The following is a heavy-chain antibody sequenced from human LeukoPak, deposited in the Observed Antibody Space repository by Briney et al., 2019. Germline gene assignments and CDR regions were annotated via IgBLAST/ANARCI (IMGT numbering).Heavy chain of an antibody. CDR2: INLRGST. V-gene: IGHV4-34*01. CDR3: ASLAPRNVGFDP. J-gene: IGHJ5*02. CDR1: GGSFNDYY. Sequence: SETLSLTCAVYGGSFNDYYWNWIRQPPGKGLEWIGEINLRGSTTYNPSLKSRVTISLDESKNQFSLKLSSVTAADTAVYYCASLAPRNVGFDPWGQGTLVTVSS.